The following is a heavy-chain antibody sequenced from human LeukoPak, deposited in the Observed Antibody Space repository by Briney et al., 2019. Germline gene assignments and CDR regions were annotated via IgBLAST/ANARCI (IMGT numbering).Heavy chain of an antibody. CDR1: GDSISSYY. CDR2: IYYSGST. Sequence: SETLSLTCTVSGDSISSYYWSWIRQPPGKGLEWIGYIYYSGSTNYNPSLKSRVTISVDTSKNQFSLKLSSVTAADTAVYYCARALYYYGSGSSPFDPWGQGTLVTVSS. CDR3: ARALYYYGSGSSPFDP. J-gene: IGHJ5*02. V-gene: IGHV4-59*12. D-gene: IGHD3-10*01.